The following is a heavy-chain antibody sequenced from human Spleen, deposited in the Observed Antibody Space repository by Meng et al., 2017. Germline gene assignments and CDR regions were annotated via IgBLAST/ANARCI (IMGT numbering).Heavy chain of an antibody. J-gene: IGHJ4*02. CDR2: INPNSGGT. V-gene: IGHV1-2*02. CDR3: ARDEDISAAGKLFGDY. Sequence: ASVKVSCKASGYTFTGYYMHWVRQAPGQGLEWMGWINPNSGGTNYAQKFQGRVTMTRDTSISTAYMELGSLRSDDTAMYYCARDEDISAAGKLFGDYWGQGTLVTVSS. CDR1: GYTFTGYY. D-gene: IGHD6-25*01.